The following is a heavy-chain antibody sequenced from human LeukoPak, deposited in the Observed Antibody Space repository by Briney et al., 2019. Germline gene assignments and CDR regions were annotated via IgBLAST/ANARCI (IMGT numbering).Heavy chain of an antibody. CDR3: ARDPSNTSGRFWYLDV. Sequence: ASVKVSCKASGYTFTSYGINWVRQATGQGLEWMGWMNPNSGNTGYAQKFQGRVTMTRNTSISTAYMELSSLRSDDTAVYYCARDPSNTSGRFWYLDVWGRGTLVTVSA. D-gene: IGHD6-19*01. J-gene: IGHJ2*01. V-gene: IGHV1-8*01. CDR2: MNPNSGNT. CDR1: GYTFTSYG.